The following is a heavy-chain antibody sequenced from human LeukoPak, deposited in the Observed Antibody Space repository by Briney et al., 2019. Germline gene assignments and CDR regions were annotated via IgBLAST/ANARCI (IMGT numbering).Heavy chain of an antibody. CDR3: ARSTDY. CDR1: GFTAVSNY. J-gene: IGHJ4*02. CDR2: IYSGGTT. V-gene: IGHV3-66*01. Sequence: GGSLGLSWAPLGFTAVSNYRGGVPRAPGKGLEWVSVIYSGGTTYYADSVKGRFTISRDISKNTLYLQMNSLRAEDTAVYYCARSTDYWGQGTLVTVSS.